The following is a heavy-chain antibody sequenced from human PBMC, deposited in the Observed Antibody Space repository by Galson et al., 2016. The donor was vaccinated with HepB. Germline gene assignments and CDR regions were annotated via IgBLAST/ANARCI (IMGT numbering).Heavy chain of an antibody. CDR3: ARLFTGYFDY. V-gene: IGHV2-70*04. D-gene: IGHD3-10*01. J-gene: IGHJ4*02. Sequence: FYSTSLKTRLTVSKDTSKKQVVLTMTNMDPVDTATYYCARLFTGYFDYWGQGTLVTVSS.